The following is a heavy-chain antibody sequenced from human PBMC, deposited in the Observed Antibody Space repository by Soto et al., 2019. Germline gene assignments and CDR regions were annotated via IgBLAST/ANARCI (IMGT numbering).Heavy chain of an antibody. Sequence: GGSLRLSCAASGFTFSSYGMHWVRQAPGKGLEWVAVIWYDGSNKYYADSVKGRFTISRDNSKNTLYLQMNSLRAEDTAVYYCAREEWELRDIDYWGQGTLVTVSS. D-gene: IGHD1-26*01. CDR1: GFTFSSYG. CDR2: IWYDGSNK. CDR3: AREEWELRDIDY. V-gene: IGHV3-33*01. J-gene: IGHJ4*02.